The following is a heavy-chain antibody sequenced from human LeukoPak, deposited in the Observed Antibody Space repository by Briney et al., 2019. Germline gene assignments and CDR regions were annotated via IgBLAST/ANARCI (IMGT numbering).Heavy chain of an antibody. V-gene: IGHV1-69*04. CDR3: AREDGEGLYGMDV. J-gene: IGHJ6*02. Sequence: SVKVSCKASGGTFSSYAISWVRQAPGQGLEWMGRIIPILGIANYAQKFQGRVTITADKSTSTAYMELSSLRSEDTAVYYCAREDGEGLYGMDVWGQGTTVTVSS. D-gene: IGHD3-10*01. CDR1: GGTFSSYA. CDR2: IIPILGIA.